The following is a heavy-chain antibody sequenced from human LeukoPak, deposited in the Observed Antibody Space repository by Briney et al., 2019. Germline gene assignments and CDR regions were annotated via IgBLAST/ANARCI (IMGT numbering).Heavy chain of an antibody. CDR2: INPSSGAT. Sequence: ASVKVSCKASGYTFTGYYMHWVRQAPGQGLEWMGWINPSSGATNCAQKFQGRVTMTRDTSITTAYMELSSLKSDDTAVYYCARDVFDLRREVPQGDYWGQGALVTVSS. J-gene: IGHJ4*02. CDR1: GYTFTGYY. D-gene: IGHD5/OR15-5a*01. V-gene: IGHV1-2*02. CDR3: ARDVFDLRREVPQGDY.